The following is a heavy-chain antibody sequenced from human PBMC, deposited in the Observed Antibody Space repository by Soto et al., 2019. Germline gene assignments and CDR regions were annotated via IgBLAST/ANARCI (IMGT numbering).Heavy chain of an antibody. Sequence: QITLKESGPTLVKPTQTLTLTCTFSGFSLTTSGVGVGWIRQPPGKALEWLALIYWDDDKRYSPSLQSRLTITKDTSNIQVVPTMTNSDPADTATYFCAHRTTTVTWWFDPWGQGTLVTVSS. D-gene: IGHD4-17*01. CDR2: IYWDDDK. CDR1: GFSLTTSGVG. J-gene: IGHJ5*02. CDR3: AHRTTTVTWWFDP. V-gene: IGHV2-5*02.